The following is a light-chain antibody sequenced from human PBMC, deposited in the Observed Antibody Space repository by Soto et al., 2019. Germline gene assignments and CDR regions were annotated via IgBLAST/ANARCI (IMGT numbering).Light chain of an antibody. CDR1: QGIRND. J-gene: IGKJ2*01. Sequence: AIQMTQSPSSLASSVGDRVTITCRASQGIRNDLGWYQQKPGKAPKLLIYAVSSLQSGVPARFSGSGSGTDFTLTISSLQSEDLATYYCLQDHDYPYTFGQGTKVEIK. V-gene: IGKV1-6*01. CDR3: LQDHDYPYT. CDR2: AVS.